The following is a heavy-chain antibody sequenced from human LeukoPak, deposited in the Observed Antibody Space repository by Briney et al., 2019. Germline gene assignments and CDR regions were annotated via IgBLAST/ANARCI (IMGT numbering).Heavy chain of an antibody. CDR1: GGSVSSGSYY. CDR2: IYHSGST. J-gene: IGHJ4*02. V-gene: IGHV4-61*01. CDR3: ASIPPPRLFFDY. Sequence: PSETLSLTCTVSGGSVSSGSYYWSWIRQPPGKGLEWIGYIYHSGSTNYNPSLKSRVTISVDTSKNQFSLKLSSVTAADTAVYYCASIPPPRLFFDYWGQGTLVTVSS. D-gene: IGHD6-25*01.